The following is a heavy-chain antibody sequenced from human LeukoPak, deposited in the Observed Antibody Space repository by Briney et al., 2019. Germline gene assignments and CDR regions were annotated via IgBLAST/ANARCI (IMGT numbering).Heavy chain of an antibody. Sequence: PGGSLRLSCAASGFTFSSYGMHWVRQAPGKGLEWVAVISYDGSNKYYADSVKGRFTISRDNSKNTLYLQMNSLRAEDTAVYYCAKEEVGDCPNGVCSVYFDYWGQGTLVTVSS. V-gene: IGHV3-30*18. CDR1: GFTFSSYG. D-gene: IGHD2-8*01. CDR3: AKEEVGDCPNGVCSVYFDY. J-gene: IGHJ4*02. CDR2: ISYDGSNK.